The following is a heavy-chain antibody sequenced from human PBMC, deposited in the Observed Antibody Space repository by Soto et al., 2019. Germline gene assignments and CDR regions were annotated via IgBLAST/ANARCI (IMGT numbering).Heavy chain of an antibody. CDR2: IYYSGRT. Sequence: NPSETLSLTCTVSGGSISSSSYYWGWIRQPPGKGLEWIGSIYYSGRTYYNTSLKSRVTISVDTSKNQFSLKLSSVTAADTAVYYCARHWARVTLVRGVQSFIKNAFDNWFPGTMATVSS. J-gene: IGHJ3*02. V-gene: IGHV4-39*01. CDR1: GGSISSSSYY. D-gene: IGHD3-10*01. CDR3: ARHWARVTLVRGVQSFIKNAFDN.